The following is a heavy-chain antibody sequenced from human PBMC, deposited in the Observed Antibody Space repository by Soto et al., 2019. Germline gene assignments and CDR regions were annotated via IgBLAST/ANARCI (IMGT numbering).Heavy chain of an antibody. CDR3: ARGQRFSGWFDP. CDR1: GDSMSSYY. D-gene: IGHD3-3*01. CDR2: VYSSGGT. V-gene: IGHV4-4*07. J-gene: IGHJ5*02. Sequence: SETLSLTCTVSGDSMSSYYWTWIRQPAGKGLEWIGRVYSSGGTHYNPSLKSRVTISLDTSKNQFSLRLLSVTDADTAVYYCARGQRFSGWFDPWGQGTLVTVSS.